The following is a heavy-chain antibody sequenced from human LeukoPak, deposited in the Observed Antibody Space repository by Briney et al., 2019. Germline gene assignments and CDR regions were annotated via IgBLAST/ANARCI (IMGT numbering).Heavy chain of an antibody. D-gene: IGHD3-10*01. CDR2: INHSGST. CDR1: GGSFSGYY. V-gene: IGHV4-34*01. Sequence: PSETLSLTCAVYGGSFSGYYWSWIRQPPGKGLEWIGEINHSGSTNYNPSLKSRVTISVDTSKNQFSLKLSSVTAADTAVYYCARARPKYYYGSGSSTPFDPWGQGTLVTVSS. J-gene: IGHJ5*02. CDR3: ARARPKYYYGSGSSTPFDP.